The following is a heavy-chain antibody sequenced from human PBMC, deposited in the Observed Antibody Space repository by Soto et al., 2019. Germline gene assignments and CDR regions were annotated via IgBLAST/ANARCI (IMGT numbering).Heavy chain of an antibody. Sequence: QVPLVQSGAEVKKPGSSVKVSCKASGGTFSSYAISWVRQAPGQGLEWMGGIIPIFGTANYAQKFQGRVTITADKSTSTAYMELSSLRSEDTAVYYCARAPQAASKLRYSWFDPWGQGTLVTVSS. D-gene: IGHD3-16*01. CDR1: GGTFSSYA. CDR2: IIPIFGTA. CDR3: ARAPQAASKLRYSWFDP. J-gene: IGHJ5*02. V-gene: IGHV1-69*06.